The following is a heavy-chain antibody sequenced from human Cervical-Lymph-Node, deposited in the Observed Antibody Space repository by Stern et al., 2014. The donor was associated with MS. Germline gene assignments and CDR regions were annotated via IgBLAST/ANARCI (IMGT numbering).Heavy chain of an antibody. CDR2: IYHSGKT. D-gene: IGHD3-16*01. Sequence: VQLVESGPGLVKPSQTLSLTCTVSGDSISSGGYYWTWIRQHPGKGLEWIGYIYHSGKTSSSPSLKSRVFLSVETSKNQFSLRLTSVTAADTAVYYCARTLWPRETWIDTWGQGALVTVSS. V-gene: IGHV4-31*03. CDR1: GDSISSGGYY. J-gene: IGHJ5*02. CDR3: ARTLWPRETWIDT.